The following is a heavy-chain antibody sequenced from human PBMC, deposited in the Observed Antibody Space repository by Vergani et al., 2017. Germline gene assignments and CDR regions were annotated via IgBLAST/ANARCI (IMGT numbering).Heavy chain of an antibody. CDR1: GFTVSSNY. D-gene: IGHD6-19*01. CDR3: ARDDRSSGLYCGAFDI. CDR2: IYSGGST. Sequence: EVQLVESGGGLIQPGGSLRLSCAASGFTVSSNYMSWVRQAPGKGLEWVSVIYSGGSTYYADSVKGRFTISRDNSKNTLYLQMNSLRAEDTAVYYFARDDRSSGLYCGAFDIWGQGTMVTVSS. J-gene: IGHJ3*02. V-gene: IGHV3-53*01.